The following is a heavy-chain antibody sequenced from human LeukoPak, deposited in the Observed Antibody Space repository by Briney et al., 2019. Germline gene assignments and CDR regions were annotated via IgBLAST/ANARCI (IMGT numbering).Heavy chain of an antibody. D-gene: IGHD6-13*01. CDR1: GGSISIYD. Sequence: SETLSLTCTVSGGSISIYDWNWIRQPAGKGLEWIGRISITGNINYNPSLKGRVTMSVDTSKNQFSLKVNSVAAADTAVYYCAGGLLYSSSWYDYWGQGTLVTVSS. J-gene: IGHJ4*02. CDR2: ISITGNI. V-gene: IGHV4-4*07. CDR3: AGGLLYSSSWYDY.